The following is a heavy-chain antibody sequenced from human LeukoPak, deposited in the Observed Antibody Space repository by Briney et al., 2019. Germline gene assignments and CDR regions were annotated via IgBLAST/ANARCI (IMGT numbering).Heavy chain of an antibody. Sequence: PSETLSLTCAVYGGSFSGYYWSWIRQPPGKGLEWIGEINHSGSTNYNPSLKSRVTISVDTSKNQFSLKLSSVTAADTAVCYCARGSPGHYCSGGSCYSNYYYYMDVWGKGTTVTVSS. CDR2: INHSGST. D-gene: IGHD2-15*01. CDR1: GGSFSGYY. V-gene: IGHV4-34*01. J-gene: IGHJ6*03. CDR3: ARGSPGHYCSGGSCYSNYYYYMDV.